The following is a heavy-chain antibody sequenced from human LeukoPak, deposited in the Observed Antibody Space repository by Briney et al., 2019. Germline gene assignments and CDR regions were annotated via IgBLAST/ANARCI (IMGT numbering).Heavy chain of an antibody. CDR2: IYYSGST. D-gene: IGHD1-26*01. CDR3: ARSNSGSYWYYFDY. V-gene: IGHV4-59*01. Sequence: AETLSLTCTVSGGSISSYYWSWIRQPPGKGLEWIGYIYYSGSTNYNPSLKSRVTISVDTSKNQFSLKLSSVTAADTAVYYCARSNSGSYWYYFDYWGQGTLVTVSS. J-gene: IGHJ4*02. CDR1: GGSISSYY.